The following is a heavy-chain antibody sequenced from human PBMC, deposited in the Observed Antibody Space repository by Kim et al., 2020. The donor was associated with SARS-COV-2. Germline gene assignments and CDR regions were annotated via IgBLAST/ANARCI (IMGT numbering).Heavy chain of an antibody. V-gene: IGHV3-48*03. J-gene: IGHJ2*01. CDR3: VREAPWFFDV. CDR2: ITPSGKTT. Sequence: GGSLRLSCAVSGFSLNSYEMSWVRQAPGKGPQWVAYITPSGKTTFYADSVRGRFVVSRDGVKKSVSLQMDNLGVEDTAVYYCVREAPWFFDVWGRGTPVTVSP. CDR1: GFSLNSYE.